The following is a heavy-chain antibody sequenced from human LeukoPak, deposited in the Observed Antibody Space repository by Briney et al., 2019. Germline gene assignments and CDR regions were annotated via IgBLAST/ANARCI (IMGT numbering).Heavy chain of an antibody. CDR3: TKRPSTDGYNS. J-gene: IGHJ5*02. Sequence: GGSLRLSCAVSGFTFSTYAMSWVRQAPGKGLEWVSVISGSGDNTYYADSVKGRFTISRDNFKNTLYLQMNSLRAEDTALYYCTKRPSTDGYNSWGQGTLVTVSS. CDR1: GFTFSTYA. CDR2: ISGSGDNT. V-gene: IGHV3-23*01. D-gene: IGHD5-24*01.